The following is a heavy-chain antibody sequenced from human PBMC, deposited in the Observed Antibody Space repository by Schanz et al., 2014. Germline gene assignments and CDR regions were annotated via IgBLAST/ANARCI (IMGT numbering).Heavy chain of an antibody. CDR1: GFTFSRYW. V-gene: IGHV3-74*01. CDR2: IYMDGSGR. J-gene: IGHJ4*02. CDR3: AKYGGGYSYGFVEY. D-gene: IGHD5-18*01. Sequence: EVQLVQSGGGLVQPGGSLRLSCAASGFTFSRYWMQWVRQAPGKGLVWVSRIYMDGSGRDYGDSVKGRFTVSRDNSNNTLYLQMKSLRAEDTAVYYCAKYGGGYSYGFVEYWGQGILVTVSS.